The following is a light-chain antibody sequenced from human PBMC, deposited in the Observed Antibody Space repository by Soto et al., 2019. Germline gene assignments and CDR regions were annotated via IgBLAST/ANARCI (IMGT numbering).Light chain of an antibody. CDR3: QQYSSPRT. CDR2: GGS. J-gene: IGKJ1*01. V-gene: IGKV3-20*01. CDR1: QSVSSNH. Sequence: DIVLTQSPGTLSLSPGERATLYCRASQSVSSNHLAWYQQKPGQAPRLLIYGGSSRATGIPVRFSGSGSETVFPLTITRMAPEDFAMYYCQQYSSPRTFGQGTKVDIK.